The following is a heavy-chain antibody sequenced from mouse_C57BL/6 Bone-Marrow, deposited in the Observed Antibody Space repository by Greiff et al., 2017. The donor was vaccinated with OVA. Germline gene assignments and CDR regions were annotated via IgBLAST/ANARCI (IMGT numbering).Heavy chain of an antibody. V-gene: IGHV3-5*01. CDR1: GISITTGNYR. CDR3: ARGYYGRNYFDY. J-gene: IGHJ2*01. D-gene: IGHD1-1*01. Sequence: DVKLQESGPGLVKPSQTVFLTCTVTGISITTGNYRWSWIRQFPGNKLEWIGYIYYSGTITYNPSLTSRTTITRDTPKNQFFLEMNSLTAEDTSTYDCARGYYGRNYFDYWGQGTTLTVSS. CDR2: IYYSGTI.